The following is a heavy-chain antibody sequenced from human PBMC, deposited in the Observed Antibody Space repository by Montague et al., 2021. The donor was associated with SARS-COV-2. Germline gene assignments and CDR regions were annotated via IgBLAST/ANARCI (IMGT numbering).Heavy chain of an antibody. CDR1: GFSLSTSGMC. CDR3: ARRTYDILTGYGYGMDV. V-gene: IGHV2-70*11. Sequence: PALVKPTQTLTLTCTFSGFSLSTSGMCASWIRQPPGKALEWLARIDWDDDKYYSTSLKTRLTISKDTSKNQVVLTMTNMDPVDTATYYCARRTYDILTGYGYGMDVWGQGTTVTVSS. D-gene: IGHD3-9*01. J-gene: IGHJ6*02. CDR2: IDWDDDK.